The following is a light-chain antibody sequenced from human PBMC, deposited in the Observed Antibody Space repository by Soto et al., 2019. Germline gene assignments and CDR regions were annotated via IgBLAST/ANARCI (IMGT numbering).Light chain of an antibody. Sequence: HSVLTQPASVSGSPGQSITISCTGTSSDVGGYNYVSWYQQHPGKAPQLMIYEVSNRPSGVSNLVSGSKSGNTASLTISGLQAEDEADYYCSSYTSSSTDFGGGTEVTVL. J-gene: IGLJ2*01. CDR3: SSYTSSSTD. CDR2: EVS. V-gene: IGLV2-14*01. CDR1: SSDVGGYNY.